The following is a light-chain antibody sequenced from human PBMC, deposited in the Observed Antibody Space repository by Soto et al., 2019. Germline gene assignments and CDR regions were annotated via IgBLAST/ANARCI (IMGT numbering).Light chain of an antibody. J-gene: IGKJ4*01. V-gene: IGKV3-11*01. Sequence: EIVLTQSPATLSLSPGESATLSCRATRSVSSYLAWYQQKPGQAPRLLIYGASSRATGIPDRFSGSGSGTDFTLTISSLQAEDVAVYYCQQYYTPPLTFGGGTKVDIK. CDR3: QQYYTPPLT. CDR1: RSVSSY. CDR2: GAS.